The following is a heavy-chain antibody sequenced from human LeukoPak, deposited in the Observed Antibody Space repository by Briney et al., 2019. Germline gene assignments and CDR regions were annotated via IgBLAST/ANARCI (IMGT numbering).Heavy chain of an antibody. D-gene: IGHD3-22*01. CDR3: ARGSSGYYYG. V-gene: IGHV4-4*07. CDR2: MYISGST. Sequence: KPSETLSLTCNVSGGSISSYYWSWIRQPAGKGLEWIGRMYISGSTNYNPSPKSRVTMSLDTSKNQFSLKLSSVTAADTAVYYCARGSSGYYYGWGQGTLVTVSS. J-gene: IGHJ4*02. CDR1: GGSISSYY.